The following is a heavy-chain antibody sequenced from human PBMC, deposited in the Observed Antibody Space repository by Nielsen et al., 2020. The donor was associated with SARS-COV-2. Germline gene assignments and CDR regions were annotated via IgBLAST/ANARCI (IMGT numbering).Heavy chain of an antibody. CDR2: INPNSGGT. J-gene: IGHJ6*02. CDR3: ARESVKQWLGGYYYYYGMDV. D-gene: IGHD6-19*01. Sequence: WVRQAPGQGLEWMGWINPNSGGTNYAQKFQGRVTMTRDTSISTAYMELSRLRSDDTAVYYCARESVKQWLGGYYYYYGMDVWGQGTTVTVSS. V-gene: IGHV1-2*02.